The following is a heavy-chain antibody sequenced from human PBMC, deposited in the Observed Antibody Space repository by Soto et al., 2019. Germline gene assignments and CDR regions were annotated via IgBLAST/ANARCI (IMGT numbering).Heavy chain of an antibody. V-gene: IGHV4-31*03. Sequence: TLSLTCTVSGGSISSGGYYWSWIRQHPGKGLEWIGYIYYSGSTYYNPSLKSRVTISVDTSKNQFSLKLSSVTAADTAVYYCARAPSYGGNSWHYFDYWGQGTLVTVSS. CDR1: GGSISSGGYY. CDR3: ARAPSYGGNSWHYFDY. D-gene: IGHD2-21*02. J-gene: IGHJ4*02. CDR2: IYYSGST.